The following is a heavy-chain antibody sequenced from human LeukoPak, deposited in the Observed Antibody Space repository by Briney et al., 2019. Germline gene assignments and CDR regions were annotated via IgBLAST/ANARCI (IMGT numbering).Heavy chain of an antibody. Sequence: GESLRLSCAASGFTFSSYSMNWVRQAPGKGLEWVSSMTSSSSYIYYADSVKGRFTISRDNAKNSLCLQMNSLRAEDTAVYYCARDQRYCSSSSCPWEPFDYWGQGTLVTVS. V-gene: IGHV3-21*01. CDR3: ARDQRYCSSSSCPWEPFDY. CDR2: MTSSSSYI. CDR1: GFTFSSYS. D-gene: IGHD2-2*01. J-gene: IGHJ4*02.